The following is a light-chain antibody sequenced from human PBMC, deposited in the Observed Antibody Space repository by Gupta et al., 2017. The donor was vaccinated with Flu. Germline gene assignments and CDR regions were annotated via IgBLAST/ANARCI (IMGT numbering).Light chain of an antibody. CDR3: CSYATTYTWV. J-gene: IGLJ3*02. Sequence: SVTISCTGTFSDVGAYNYVSWYQQHPGKAPKLMISDVTKRPSGVPERFSGSKSGNTASLTISGLQAVDEADYYCCSYATTYTWVFGGGTKLTVL. CDR1: FSDVGAYNY. V-gene: IGLV2-11*03. CDR2: DVT.